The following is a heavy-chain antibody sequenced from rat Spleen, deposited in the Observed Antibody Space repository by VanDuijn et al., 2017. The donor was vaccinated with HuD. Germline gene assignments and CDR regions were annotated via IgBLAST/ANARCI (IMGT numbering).Heavy chain of an antibody. J-gene: IGHJ4*01. CDR3: ARDGGSTGIPYYYVMDA. CDR2: IWNTGGT. V-gene: IGHV2-41*01. CDR1: GFSLTSYN. D-gene: IGHD1-9*01. Sequence: QVQLKESGPGLVQPSQTLSLTCTVAGFSLTSYNVHWVRQPPGKGLEWMGVIWNTGGTRYNSALKSRLSISKDTSKSQVFLKMNSLQTEDTATYYCARDGGSTGIPYYYVMDAWGQGASVTVSS.